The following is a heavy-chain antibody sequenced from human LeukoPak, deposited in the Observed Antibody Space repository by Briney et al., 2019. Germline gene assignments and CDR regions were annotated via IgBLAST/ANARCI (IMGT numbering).Heavy chain of an antibody. J-gene: IGHJ4*02. CDR2: IFYTGST. Sequence: PSETLSLTCTVSGGSISTYYWSWIRQPPGKGLEWLGYIFYTGSTNYNPSLKSRVTMSIDTSKNQFSLKLSSVTAADTAVYYCARTHYCSSTSCYFGYFDYWGQGTLVTVSS. CDR3: ARTHYCSSTSCYFGYFDY. D-gene: IGHD2-2*01. V-gene: IGHV4-59*01. CDR1: GGSISTYY.